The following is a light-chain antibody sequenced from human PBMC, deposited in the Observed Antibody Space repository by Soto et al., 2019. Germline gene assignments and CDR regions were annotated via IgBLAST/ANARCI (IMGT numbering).Light chain of an antibody. V-gene: IGKV1-17*03. Sequence: DIQMTQSPSAMSASVGDRVTISCRASQDISNYLAWFQQKPGEVPKRLIYAASSLQSGVPSRFSGSGSGTKFTLTIASLQPDDFATYYCQQYETFSGTFGPGTKVDIK. CDR2: AAS. CDR3: QQYETFSGT. J-gene: IGKJ1*01. CDR1: QDISNY.